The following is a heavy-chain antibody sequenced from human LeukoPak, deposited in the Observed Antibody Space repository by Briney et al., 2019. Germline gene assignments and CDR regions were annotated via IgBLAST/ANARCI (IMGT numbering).Heavy chain of an antibody. J-gene: IGHJ5*02. CDR1: GGSISSYY. CDR3: ARDGYCSSTSCYNWFDP. CDR2: IYTSGST. V-gene: IGHV4-4*07. Sequence: SETLSLTCTVSGGSISSYYWSWIRQPAGKGLEWIGRIYTSGSTNYNPSLKSRVTMSVDTSKNQFSLKLSSVTAADTAVYYCARDGYCSSTSCYNWFDPWGQGTLVTVSS. D-gene: IGHD2-2*01.